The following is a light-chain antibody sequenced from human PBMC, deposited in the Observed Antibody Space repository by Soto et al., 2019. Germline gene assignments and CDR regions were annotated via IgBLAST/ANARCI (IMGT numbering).Light chain of an antibody. J-gene: IGKJ1*01. V-gene: IGKV3-15*01. CDR3: QQYNNWLRT. CDR2: GAS. CDR1: QSVRSN. Sequence: EIVMTQSPATLFVSPGERATLSCRASQSVRSNLAWYQQKPGQAPRLLIYGASTRATGIPARFSGSGSGTEFTLTISSLQSEDFVVYYCQQYNNWLRTFGQGTKVEIK.